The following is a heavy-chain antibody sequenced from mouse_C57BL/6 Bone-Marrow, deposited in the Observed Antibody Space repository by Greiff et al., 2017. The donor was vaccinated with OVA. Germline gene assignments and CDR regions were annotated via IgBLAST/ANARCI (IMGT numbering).Heavy chain of an antibody. V-gene: IGHV2-4*01. CDR1: GFSLTSYG. J-gene: IGHJ3*01. CDR3: AVYYYGKAWFAY. D-gene: IGHD1-1*01. CDR2: IWGGGST. Sequence: QVQLKESGPGLVQPSQSLSITCTVSGFSLTSYGVHWVRQPPGKGLEWLGVIWGGGSTDYNAAFLSRLSISKDNSKSQVFFKMNSLQADDTAIYYCAVYYYGKAWFAYWGQGTLVTVSA.